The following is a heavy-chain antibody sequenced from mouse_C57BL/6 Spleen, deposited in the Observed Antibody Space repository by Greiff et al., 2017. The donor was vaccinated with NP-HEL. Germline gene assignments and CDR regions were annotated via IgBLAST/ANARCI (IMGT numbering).Heavy chain of an antibody. D-gene: IGHD1-1*01. CDR2: IDPETGGT. J-gene: IGHJ2*01. CDR3: TRDYYGSRGYFDY. V-gene: IGHV1-15*01. CDR1: GYTFTDYE. Sequence: VKLLESGAELVRPGASVTLSCKASGYTFTDYEMHWVKQTPVHGLEWIGAIDPETGGTAYNQKFKGKAILTADKSSSTAYMELRSLTSEDSAVYYCTRDYYGSRGYFDYWGQGTTLTVSS.